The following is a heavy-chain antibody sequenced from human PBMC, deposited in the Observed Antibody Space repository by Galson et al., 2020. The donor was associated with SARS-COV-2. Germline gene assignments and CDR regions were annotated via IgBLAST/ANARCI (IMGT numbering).Heavy chain of an antibody. Sequence: SQTLSLTCIVSGDSISSSSYYWAWIRQPPGKGLEWIGRFYYSGRSYYNPSLKSRVTISVDASKNQFPLQLNSVTAADTAVYLCARQGNSGRAFDIWGQGTMVTVSS. D-gene: IGHD1-26*01. CDR1: GDSISSSSYY. CDR2: FYYSGRS. J-gene: IGHJ3*02. V-gene: IGHV4-39*01. CDR3: ARQGNSGRAFDI.